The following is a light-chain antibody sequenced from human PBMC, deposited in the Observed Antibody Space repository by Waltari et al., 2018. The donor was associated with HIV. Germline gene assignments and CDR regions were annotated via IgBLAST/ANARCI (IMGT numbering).Light chain of an antibody. CDR2: GDN. CDR3: AAWDARLNEYV. V-gene: IGLV1-44*01. CDR1: HSNVGIDV. Sequence: QSVLTQPHSASGTPGPRVTLSCSGSHSNVGIDVVNCYQQLPGTAPKPLIYGDNERPAWVPDRFSGSKSGASASLAISDLQSEDEAEYYCAAWDARLNEYVFGTGTKVTVL. J-gene: IGLJ1*01.